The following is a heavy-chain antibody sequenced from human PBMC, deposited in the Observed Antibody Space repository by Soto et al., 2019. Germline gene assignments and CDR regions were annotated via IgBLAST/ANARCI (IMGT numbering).Heavy chain of an antibody. D-gene: IGHD1-26*01. CDR3: TRGARSGSYPRDY. J-gene: IGHJ4*02. CDR2: IRSKAYGGTT. Sequence: GGSLRLSCTASGFTFGDYAMSWFRQAPGKGLEWVGFIRSKAYGGTTEYAASVKGRFTISRDDSKSIAYLQMNSLKTEGTAVYYCTRGARSGSYPRDYWGQGTLVTVSS. CDR1: GFTFGDYA. V-gene: IGHV3-49*03.